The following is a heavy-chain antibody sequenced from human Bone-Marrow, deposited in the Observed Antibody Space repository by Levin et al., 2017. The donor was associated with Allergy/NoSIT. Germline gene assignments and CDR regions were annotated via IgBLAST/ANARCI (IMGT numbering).Heavy chain of an antibody. J-gene: IGHJ6*02. V-gene: IGHV3-23*01. D-gene: IGHD2-8*01. Sequence: GGSLRLSCAASGLTFSSYAMSWVRQAPGKGLEWVSAISGSGSNTYSADSVKGRFTISRDNSKNTLYLQLNSLRAEDTAVYYCSTVRYCTSGVCYARYYYYYGMDVWGQGTTVTVSS. CDR3: STVRYCTSGVCYARYYYYYGMDV. CDR2: ISGSGSNT. CDR1: GLTFSSYA.